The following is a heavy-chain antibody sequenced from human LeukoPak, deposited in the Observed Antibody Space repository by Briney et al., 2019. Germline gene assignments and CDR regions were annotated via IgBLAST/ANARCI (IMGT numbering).Heavy chain of an antibody. Sequence: GGSLRLSCAASGFTFSSYAMSWVRQAPGKGLEWVSAISGSGGSTYYADSVKGRFTISRDNSKNTLYLQMNSLRAEDTAVYYCAKVTPGYYYGSGSHGPHYGMDVWGQGTTVTVSS. CDR3: AKVTPGYYYGSGSHGPHYGMDV. CDR2: ISGSGGST. J-gene: IGHJ6*02. D-gene: IGHD3-10*01. CDR1: GFTFSSYA. V-gene: IGHV3-23*01.